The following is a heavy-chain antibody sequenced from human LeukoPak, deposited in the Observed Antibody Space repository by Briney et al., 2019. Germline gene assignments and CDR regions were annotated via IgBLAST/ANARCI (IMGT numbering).Heavy chain of an antibody. CDR2: IYYSGST. CDR1: GVSIRSSSIY. V-gene: IGHV4-39*01. D-gene: IGHD1-26*01. Sequence: PSETLSLTCTVSGVSIRSSSIYWGWIRQPPGKGLEWIGSIYYSGSTYYRPSLKSRVTMSVDTSKNQFSLRLSSVTAADTAVYYCARGLRWDLPISGTSTFDYWGQVSLVTVSS. CDR3: ARGLRWDLPISGTSTFDY. J-gene: IGHJ4*02.